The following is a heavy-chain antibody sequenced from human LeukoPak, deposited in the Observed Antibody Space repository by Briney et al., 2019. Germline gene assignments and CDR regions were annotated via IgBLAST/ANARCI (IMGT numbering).Heavy chain of an antibody. CDR3: ARANSIITVLGSPSYYYMDV. D-gene: IGHD3-3*01. J-gene: IGHJ6*03. CDR1: GYTFTSYD. Sequence: ASVKVSCKASGYTFTSYDINWVRQTTGQGLEWMGWMNPNSGNTGYAQKFQGRVTMTRNTSISTAYMELSSLRSEDTAVYYCARANSIITVLGSPSYYYMDVWGKGTTVTVSS. CDR2: MNPNSGNT. V-gene: IGHV1-8*01.